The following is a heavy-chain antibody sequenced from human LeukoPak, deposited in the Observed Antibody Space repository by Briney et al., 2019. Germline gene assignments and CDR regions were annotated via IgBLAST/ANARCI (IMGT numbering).Heavy chain of an antibody. CDR3: ARTYCRGGSRHFDY. D-gene: IGHD2-15*01. V-gene: IGHV4-59*08. CDR1: GGSISTYY. J-gene: IGHJ4*02. CDR2: IYYSGST. Sequence: SETLSLTCTVSGGSISTYYWSWIRQPPGKGLEWIGYIYYSGSTDSNPSLKSRVTISVDTSKNQISLKLSSVTAADSAVYYRARTYCRGGSRHFDYWGQGTLVTVS.